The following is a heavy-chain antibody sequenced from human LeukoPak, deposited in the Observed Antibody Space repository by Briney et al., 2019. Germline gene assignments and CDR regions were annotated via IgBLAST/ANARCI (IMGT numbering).Heavy chain of an antibody. D-gene: IGHD3-10*01. J-gene: IGHJ4*02. CDR1: GFTFSSYA. CDR2: IQYDGSKK. Sequence: GGSLRLSCAASGFTFSSYAMSWVRQAPGKGLEWVTFIQYDGSKKYYADSVKGRFTISRDNSKNTLYLEMNSLRAEDTAVYYCAKDIGSYYDYWGQGILVTVSS. V-gene: IGHV3-30*02. CDR3: AKDIGSYYDY.